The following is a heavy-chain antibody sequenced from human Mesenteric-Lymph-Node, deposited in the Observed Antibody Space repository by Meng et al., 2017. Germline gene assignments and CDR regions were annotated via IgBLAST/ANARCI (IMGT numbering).Heavy chain of an antibody. CDR2: VSGSGVST. CDR1: GFTFSSFA. Sequence: GGSLRLSCAAPGFTFSSFAMNWVRQAPRKGLEWVSEVSGSGVSTYYADSVKGRFTISRDNSKNTLYLQINSLRADDTAVYYCARQSSGWSDYWGQGTLVTVSS. D-gene: IGHD6-19*01. V-gene: IGHV3-23*01. CDR3: ARQSSGWSDY. J-gene: IGHJ4*02.